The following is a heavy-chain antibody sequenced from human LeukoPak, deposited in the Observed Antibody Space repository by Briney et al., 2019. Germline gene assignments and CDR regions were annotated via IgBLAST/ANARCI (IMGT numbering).Heavy chain of an antibody. V-gene: IGHV4-39*07. CDR2: IYYSGST. Sequence: SETLSLTCTVSGGSISSSSYYWGWIRQPPGKGLEWIGSIYYSGSTYYNPSLKSRVTISVDTSKNQFSLKLSSVTAADTAVYYCARAFYRGPGYGDQSGLAFDIWGQGTMVTVSS. CDR1: GGSISSSSYY. CDR3: ARAFYRGPGYGDQSGLAFDI. D-gene: IGHD4-17*01. J-gene: IGHJ3*02.